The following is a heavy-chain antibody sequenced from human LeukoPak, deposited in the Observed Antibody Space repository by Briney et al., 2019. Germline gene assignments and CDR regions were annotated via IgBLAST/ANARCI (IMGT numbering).Heavy chain of an antibody. CDR1: GFTFSSYW. CDR3: AREDPYSEGMDV. CDR2: INSDGSSE. D-gene: IGHD3-9*01. J-gene: IGHJ6*02. Sequence: PGGSLRLSCAASGFTFSSYWMHWVRQAPGKGLVWVSRINSDGSSETYADSVKGRLTISRDNAKNTLYVQMNSLRAGDTAVYYCAREDPYSEGMDVWGQGTSVTVSS. V-gene: IGHV3-74*03.